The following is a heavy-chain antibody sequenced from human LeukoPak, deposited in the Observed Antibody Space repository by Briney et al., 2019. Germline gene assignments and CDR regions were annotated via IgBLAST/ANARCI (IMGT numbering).Heavy chain of an antibody. CDR1: GASINSYY. V-gene: IGHV4-59*01. CDR2: IYDSGST. Sequence: SETLSLTCTVSGASINSYYWSWIRQPPGKGLEWIGCIYDSGSTGYNPSLKSRVTISVDTSKNQFSLKLTSVTAADTAMYYCARTSSSWLWGQGTLVTVSS. J-gene: IGHJ4*02. CDR3: ARTSSSWL. D-gene: IGHD6-13*01.